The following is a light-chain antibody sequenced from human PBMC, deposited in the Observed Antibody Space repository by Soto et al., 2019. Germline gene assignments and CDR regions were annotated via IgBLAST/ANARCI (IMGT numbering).Light chain of an antibody. CDR1: QSLLHSNGNNC. Sequence: DIVMTQSPLSLPVTPGEPASISCRSSQSLLHSNGNNCLDWYLQKPGQSPQLLIHLGSNRASGVPDRFSGSGSGTDFTLKISRVEAEDVGVYYCMQALQTPVTFGGGTKVEIK. CDR2: LGS. V-gene: IGKV2-28*01. J-gene: IGKJ4*01. CDR3: MQALQTPVT.